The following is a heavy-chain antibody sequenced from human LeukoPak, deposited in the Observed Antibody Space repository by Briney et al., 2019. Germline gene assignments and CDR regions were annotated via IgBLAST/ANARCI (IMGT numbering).Heavy chain of an antibody. V-gene: IGHV3-43*02. D-gene: IGHD3-16*01. CDR2: ISGGGGST. Sequence: PGGSLRLSCAASGFTFDDYAMHWVRQAPGKGLEWVSLISGGGGSTYYADTVKGRFTISIDNSKKYLHLHMNSLTTDDTDWHYCPKDITWQFVPDYWCQGTLVTVSS. J-gene: IGHJ4*02. CDR1: GFTFDDYA. CDR3: PKDITWQFVPDY.